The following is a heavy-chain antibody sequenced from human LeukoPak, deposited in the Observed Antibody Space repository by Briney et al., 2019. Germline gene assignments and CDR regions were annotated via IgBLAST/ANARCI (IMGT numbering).Heavy chain of an antibody. CDR2: ISSSSSTI. V-gene: IGHV3-48*01. CDR3: AREDKVMSAFDI. Sequence: PGGSLRLSCAASGFTFSSYSMNWVRQAPGKGLEWVSYISSSSSTIYYADSVKGRFTISRDNAKNSLYLQMNSLRAEDTAVYYCAREDKVMSAFDIWDQGTMVTVSS. CDR1: GFTFSSYS. J-gene: IGHJ3*02. D-gene: IGHD3-16*01.